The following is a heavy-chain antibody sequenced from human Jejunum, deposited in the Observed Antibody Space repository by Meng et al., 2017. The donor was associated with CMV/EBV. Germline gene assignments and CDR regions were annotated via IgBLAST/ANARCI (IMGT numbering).Heavy chain of an antibody. J-gene: IGHJ4*02. CDR1: GFTFSTYE. Sequence: AGFTFSTYEMNWVRQAPGKGQDWVSYISSNNSSIYYADSVRGRFTISRDNAKNSLYLQMNSLRAEDTAVYYCAIDCGLPDYFDSWGQGTLVTVSS. CDR3: AIDCGLPDYFDS. CDR2: ISSNNSSI. V-gene: IGHV3-48*03.